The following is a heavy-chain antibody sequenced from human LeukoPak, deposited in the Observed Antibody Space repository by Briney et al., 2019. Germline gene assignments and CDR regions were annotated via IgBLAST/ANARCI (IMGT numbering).Heavy chain of an antibody. Sequence: TGGSLRLSCAASGFTFSGYAMHWVRQAPGKGLEWVAVISYDGSNKYYADSVKGRFTISRDNSKNTLYLQMNSLRAEDTAVYYCARASHEWELLFGAFDIWGQGTMVTVSS. CDR3: ARASHEWELLFGAFDI. CDR1: GFTFSGYA. CDR2: ISYDGSNK. D-gene: IGHD1-26*01. J-gene: IGHJ3*02. V-gene: IGHV3-30*04.